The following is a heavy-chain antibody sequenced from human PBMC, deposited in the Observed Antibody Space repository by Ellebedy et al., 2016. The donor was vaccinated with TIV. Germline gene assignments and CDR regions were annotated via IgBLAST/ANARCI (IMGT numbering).Heavy chain of an antibody. D-gene: IGHD1-14*01. V-gene: IGHV4-30-2*01. Sequence: SETLSLXXVVSGGSINNVAHAWGWIRQTPGQGLEWIGYFYPSGSTFYNPSLRSRVTISVDRSRNQFSLKLTSVTAADTALYYCARRGDTTEEPFDLWGRGTLVTVSS. J-gene: IGHJ4*02. CDR3: ARRGDTTEEPFDL. CDR2: FYPSGST. CDR1: GGSINNVAHA.